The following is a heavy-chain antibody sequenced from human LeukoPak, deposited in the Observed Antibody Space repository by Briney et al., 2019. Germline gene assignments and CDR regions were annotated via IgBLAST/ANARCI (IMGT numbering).Heavy chain of an antibody. CDR2: ISDIGSI. CDR1: GGSISSYY. V-gene: IGHV4-59*08. D-gene: IGHD2/OR15-2a*01. CDR3: AGHHPRNTVDF. Sequence: SETLSLTRTVSGGSISSYYWSWIRQPPGKGLEWIAYISDIGSINYNPSLKSRVTISLETSKNQFSLKLSSVTAADTAVYYCAGHHPRNTVDFWGQGTLVTVSS. J-gene: IGHJ4*02.